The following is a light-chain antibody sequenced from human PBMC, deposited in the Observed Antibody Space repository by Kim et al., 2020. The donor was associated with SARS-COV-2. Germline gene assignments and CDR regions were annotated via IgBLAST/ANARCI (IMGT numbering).Light chain of an antibody. CDR3: LQYHSYPYS. CDR1: QSITSD. V-gene: IGKV1-17*01. J-gene: IGKJ2*03. CDR2: AAS. Sequence: DIQMTQSQSSLSASVGGRVTITCRSSQSITSDLGWYQQRPGKAPRSLIVAASSLQRWVTSRFSGSGSGTEFNLTISSLQPEDFATYYCLQYHSYPYSFGQGTKLEIK.